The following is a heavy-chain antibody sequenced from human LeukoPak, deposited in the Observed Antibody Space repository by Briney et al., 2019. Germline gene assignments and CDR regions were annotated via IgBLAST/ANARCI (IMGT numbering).Heavy chain of an antibody. J-gene: IGHJ4*02. V-gene: IGHV3-30*04. CDR2: ISYDGSNK. Sequence: GGSLRLSCAASGFTFSSYAMHWVRQAPGKGLEWVAVISYDGSNKYYADSVKGRFTISRDNSKNTLYLQMNSLRAEDTAVYYCARAEYSSSWYPGYWGQGTLVTVSS. CDR1: GFTFSSYA. D-gene: IGHD6-13*01. CDR3: ARAEYSSSWYPGY.